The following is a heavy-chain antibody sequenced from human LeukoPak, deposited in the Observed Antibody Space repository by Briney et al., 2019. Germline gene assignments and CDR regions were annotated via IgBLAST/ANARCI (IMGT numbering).Heavy chain of an antibody. CDR3: ARDLSRIVVVVAATFPLGY. V-gene: IGHV1-2*02. CDR1: GYTFTGYY. D-gene: IGHD2-15*01. Sequence: ASVKVSCKASGYTFTGYYMHWVRQAPGQGLEWMGWINPNSGGTNYAQKFQGRVTMTRDTSISTAYMELSRLRSDDTAAYYCARDLSRIVVVVAATFPLGYWGQGTLVTVSS. CDR2: INPNSGGT. J-gene: IGHJ4*02.